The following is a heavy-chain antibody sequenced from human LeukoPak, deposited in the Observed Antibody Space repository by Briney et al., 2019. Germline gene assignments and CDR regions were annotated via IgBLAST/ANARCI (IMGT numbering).Heavy chain of an antibody. V-gene: IGHV3-9*01. Sequence: PGGSLRLSCAASGFTFDDYAMHWVRQVPGKGLGWVSDISWNSGNIGYADSVKGRFTISRDNAKNSLYLQMNSLRAEDTALYYCAKAGYTNSLDYWGQGTLVTVSS. J-gene: IGHJ4*02. CDR2: ISWNSGNI. CDR1: GFTFDDYA. CDR3: AKAGYTNSLDY. D-gene: IGHD4-11*01.